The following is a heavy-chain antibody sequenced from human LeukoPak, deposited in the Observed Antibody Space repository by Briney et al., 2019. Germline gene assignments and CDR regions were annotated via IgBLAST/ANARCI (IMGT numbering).Heavy chain of an antibody. CDR3: ARGPPNWGFDS. V-gene: IGHV1-8*02. Sequence: AASVTVSCKASGYTFTSYGISWVRQAPGQGLEWMGWMSPASGNTGYAQEFQGRVTMTRDTSVSTAYMELNSLRSEDTAVYYCARGPPNWGFDSWGQGTLVTVSS. D-gene: IGHD7-27*01. J-gene: IGHJ4*02. CDR1: GYTFTSYG. CDR2: MSPASGNT.